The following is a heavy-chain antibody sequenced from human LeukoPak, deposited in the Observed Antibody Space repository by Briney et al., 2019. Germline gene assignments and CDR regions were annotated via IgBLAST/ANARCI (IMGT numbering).Heavy chain of an antibody. D-gene: IGHD1-26*01. Sequence: GGSLRLSCAASGLTFSSYAMSWVRQAPGKGLEWVSAISGSGGSTYYADSVKGRFTISRDNSKNTPYLQMNSLRAEDTAVYYCAKDGWELDYFDYWGQGTLVTVSS. CDR1: GLTFSSYA. V-gene: IGHV3-23*01. CDR3: AKDGWELDYFDY. CDR2: ISGSGGST. J-gene: IGHJ4*02.